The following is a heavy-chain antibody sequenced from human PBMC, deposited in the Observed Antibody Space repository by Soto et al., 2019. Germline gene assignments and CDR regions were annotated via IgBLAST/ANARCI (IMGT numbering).Heavy chain of an antibody. CDR3: VKEVHCGGGSCSWSEGFDY. J-gene: IGHJ4*02. D-gene: IGHD2-15*01. CDR2: ISYEGSHT. CDR1: GFIFSSYG. V-gene: IGHV3-30*18. Sequence: QVQLVESGGGVVQPGRSLRLSCAASGFIFSSYGMHWVRQAPGKGLEWVAVISYEGSHTYYADSVKGRFTITRDNSKNTLYLQMNSLGPEDTAVYYCVKEVHCGGGSCSWSEGFDYWGQGTLLTVSS.